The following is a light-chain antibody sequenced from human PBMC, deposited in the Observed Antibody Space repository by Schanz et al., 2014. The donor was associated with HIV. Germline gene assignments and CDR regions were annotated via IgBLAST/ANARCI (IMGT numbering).Light chain of an antibody. V-gene: IGLV6-57*04. CDR3: QSSDASNPVV. Sequence: NFMLTQPHSVSESPGNTVTISCTRSSGTIASDYVQWYQQRSGSAPTIVIYDNDQRPSGVPNRFSGSIDSSSNSASLTISGLKSDDEADYYCQSSDASNPVVFGGGTQLTVL. CDR2: DND. J-gene: IGLJ2*01. CDR1: SGTIASDY.